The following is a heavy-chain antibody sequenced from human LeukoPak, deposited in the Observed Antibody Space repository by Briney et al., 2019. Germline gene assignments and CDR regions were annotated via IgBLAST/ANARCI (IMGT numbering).Heavy chain of an antibody. Sequence: SETLSLTCTVSGGSISSGSYYWSWIRQPAGKGLEWIGSIYYSGSTYYNPSLKSRVTISVDTSKNQFSLMLNSVTAADTAVYYCARESRRIAAAGPSYYMDVWGGGTTVTVSS. CDR3: ARESRRIAAAGPSYYMDV. J-gene: IGHJ6*03. CDR2: IYYSGST. CDR1: GGSISSGSYY. V-gene: IGHV4-39*07. D-gene: IGHD6-13*01.